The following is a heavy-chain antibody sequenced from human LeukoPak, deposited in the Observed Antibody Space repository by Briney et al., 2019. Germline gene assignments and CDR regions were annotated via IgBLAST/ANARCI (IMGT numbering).Heavy chain of an antibody. D-gene: IGHD6-19*01. CDR1: GYSISSGYY. CDR3: ARQQAVAVAGTYYYYYMDV. CDR2: IYHSGDT. V-gene: IGHV4-38-2*02. Sequence: SETLSLTCTVSGYSISSGYYWGWVRQPPGKGLEWIGSIYHSGDTYYNPSLKSRVTISVDTSKNQFSLKLNSVTAADTAVYYCARQQAVAVAGTYYYYYMDVCGKGTTVTVSS. J-gene: IGHJ6*03.